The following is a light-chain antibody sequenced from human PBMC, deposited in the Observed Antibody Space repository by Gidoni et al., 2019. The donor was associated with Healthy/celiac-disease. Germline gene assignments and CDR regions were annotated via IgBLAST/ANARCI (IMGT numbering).Light chain of an antibody. J-gene: IGKJ1*01. CDR2: GAS. CDR3: QQYGSSPWT. CDR1: QSVSSSY. V-gene: IGKV3-20*01. Sequence: EIVLTQSTGTLSLSPGERATLSCRASQSVSSSYLAWYQQKPGQAPKLLIYGASSRATGIPDRFSGSGSGTDFTLTISRLEPEDFAVYYSQQYGSSPWTFGQGTKVEIK.